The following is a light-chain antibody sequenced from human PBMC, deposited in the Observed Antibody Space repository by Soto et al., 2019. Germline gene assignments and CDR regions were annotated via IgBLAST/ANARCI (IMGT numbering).Light chain of an antibody. CDR3: QQYYSTPLA. CDR2: DAS. J-gene: IGKJ1*01. V-gene: IGKV3-11*01. CDR1: QSVSSY. Sequence: EIVLTQSPATLSLSPGERATLSCRASQSVSSYLAWYQQKPGQAPRLLIYDASNRATGIPARFSGSGSGTDFTLTISSLEPEDFAVYYRQQYYSTPLAFGQGTKVEIK.